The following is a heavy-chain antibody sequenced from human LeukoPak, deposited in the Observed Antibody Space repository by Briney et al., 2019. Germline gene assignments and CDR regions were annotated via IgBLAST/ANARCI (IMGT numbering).Heavy chain of an antibody. Sequence: PGGSLRLSCAASGFTVSSNYMSWVRQAPGKGLEWVSVIYSGGSTYYADSVKGRFTISRHNSKNTLYLQMNSLRAEDTAVYYCAREIAVAGNTWFDPWGQGTLVTVSS. CDR3: AREIAVAGNTWFDP. D-gene: IGHD6-19*01. CDR2: IYSGGST. J-gene: IGHJ5*02. CDR1: GFTVSSNY. V-gene: IGHV3-53*04.